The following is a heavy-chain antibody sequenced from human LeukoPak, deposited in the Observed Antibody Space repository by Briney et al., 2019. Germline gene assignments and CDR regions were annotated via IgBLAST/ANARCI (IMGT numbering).Heavy chain of an antibody. J-gene: IGHJ4*02. Sequence: GGALRLTCAASGFTFSNAWKSWVRQAPGKGREWVGRIKSKTDGGTTDYAAPVKGRFTISRDDSKNTLYLQMNSLKTEDTAVYYCTTGGTDCGGDCLLGYWGQGTLVTVSS. CDR3: TTGGTDCGGDCLLGY. V-gene: IGHV3-15*01. D-gene: IGHD2-21*02. CDR2: IKSKTDGGTT. CDR1: GFTFSNAW.